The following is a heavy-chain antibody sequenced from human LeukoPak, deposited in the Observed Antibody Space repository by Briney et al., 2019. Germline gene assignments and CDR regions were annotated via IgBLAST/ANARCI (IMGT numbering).Heavy chain of an antibody. V-gene: IGHV4-34*01. CDR2: INHSGST. Sequence: SETLSLTCAVYGGSFSGYYWSWIRQPPGKGLEWIGEINHSGSTNYNPSLKSRVTISVDTSKNQFSLKLSSVTAADTAVYYCARGHYDYVWGSYRLTFDYWGQGTLVTVSS. CDR3: ARGHYDYVWGSYRLTFDY. D-gene: IGHD3-16*02. CDR1: GGSFSGYY. J-gene: IGHJ4*02.